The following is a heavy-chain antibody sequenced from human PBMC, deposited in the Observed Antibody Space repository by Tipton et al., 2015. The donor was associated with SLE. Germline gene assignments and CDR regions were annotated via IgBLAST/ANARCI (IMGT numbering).Heavy chain of an antibody. Sequence: TLSLTCAVYGGSFSGYYWSWIRQPPGKGLEWIGEINHSGSTNYNPSLKSRVTISVDTSKNQFSLKLSSVTAADTAVYYCARGHTAMVGSLYYYGMDVWGQRTTVTVSS. CDR1: GGSFSGYY. CDR2: INHSGST. D-gene: IGHD5-18*01. J-gene: IGHJ6*02. V-gene: IGHV4-34*01. CDR3: ARGHTAMVGSLYYYGMDV.